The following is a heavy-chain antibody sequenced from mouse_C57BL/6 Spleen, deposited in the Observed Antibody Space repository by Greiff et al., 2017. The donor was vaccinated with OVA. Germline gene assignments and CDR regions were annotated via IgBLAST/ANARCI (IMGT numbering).Heavy chain of an antibody. V-gene: IGHV1-50*01. J-gene: IGHJ4*01. CDR2: IDPSDSYT. Sequence: QVQLQQPGAELVKPGASVELSCKASGYTFTSYWMQWVKQRPGQGLEWIGEIDPSDSYTNYNQKFKGKATLTVDTSSSTAYMQLSSLTSEDSAVYYCARGHGNYGYAMDYWGQGTSVTVSS. CDR1: GYTFTSYW. CDR3: ARGHGNYGYAMDY. D-gene: IGHD2-1*01.